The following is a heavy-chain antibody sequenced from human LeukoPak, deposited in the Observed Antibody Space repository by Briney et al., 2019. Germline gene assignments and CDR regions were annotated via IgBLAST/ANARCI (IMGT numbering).Heavy chain of an antibody. CDR1: GFPYSITD. CDR3: VKNSGIWGY. CDR2: ISGSGDWT. D-gene: IGHD1-26*01. J-gene: IGHJ4*02. Sequence: GGSVRLFCGPWGFPYSITDITGLRRSRGGAREWVAGISGSGDWTYYADSVKGRSTISRDNSKNTVSLQMNSLRVEDTATYYCVKNSGIWGYWGQGTPVTVSS. V-gene: IGHV3-23*01.